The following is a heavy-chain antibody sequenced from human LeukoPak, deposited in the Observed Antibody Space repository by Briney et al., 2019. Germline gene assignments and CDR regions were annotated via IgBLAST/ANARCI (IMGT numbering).Heavy chain of an antibody. Sequence: ASVKVSCEVSGYTLTELSMHWVRQAPGKGLEWMGGFDPEDGETIYAQKFQGRVTMTEDTSTDTAYMELSSLRSEDTAVYYCATDEFGCSGGSCYSFSFQHWGQGTLVTVSS. J-gene: IGHJ1*01. CDR1: GYTLTELS. CDR3: ATDEFGCSGGSCYSFSFQH. CDR2: FDPEDGET. D-gene: IGHD2-15*01. V-gene: IGHV1-24*01.